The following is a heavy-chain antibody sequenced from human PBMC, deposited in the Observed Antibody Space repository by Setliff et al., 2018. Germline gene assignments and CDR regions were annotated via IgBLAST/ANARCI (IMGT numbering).Heavy chain of an antibody. D-gene: IGHD2-2*01. J-gene: IGHJ6*03. CDR3: ARSPRPPTSLDYVDV. CDR2: LHPNGITT. V-gene: IGHV3-74*01. CDR1: GFILSRFW. Sequence: GGSLRLSCVTSGFILSRFWMHWVRQVPGKGLVWVSRLHPNGITTRYADSVKGRFTIYRDMAENTLYLQMDSLRAEDTAVYYCARSPRPPTSLDYVDVWGDGTMVTVSS.